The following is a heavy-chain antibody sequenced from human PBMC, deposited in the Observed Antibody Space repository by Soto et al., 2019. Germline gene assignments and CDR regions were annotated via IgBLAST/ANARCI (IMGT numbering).Heavy chain of an antibody. V-gene: IGHV4-39*01. CDR3: GRVLEGATRHTDFDS. CDR2: VYYSGGA. Sequence: SETLSPTCAVSAVSIHNSHSFWGWIRQTRGKGLEFIANVYYSGGAHYNPSFKSRVTISVDTAPSPVSLRMSSVTAAETAVYFCGRVLEGATRHTDFDSWGQGTLVTVSS. CDR1: AVSIHNSHSF. D-gene: IGHD3-3*01. J-gene: IGHJ5*01.